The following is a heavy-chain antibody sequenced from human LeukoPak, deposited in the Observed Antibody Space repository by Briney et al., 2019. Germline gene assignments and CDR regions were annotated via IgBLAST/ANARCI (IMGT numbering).Heavy chain of an antibody. CDR1: GFTFSSYS. J-gene: IGHJ6*02. Sequence: GSLRLSCAASGFTFSSYSMNWVRQAPGKGLEWVSSISSSSSYIYYADSVKGRFTISRDNAKNSLYLQMNSLRAEDTAVYYCARDRRMVASSYYYHFGMDVWGQGTTVTVSS. V-gene: IGHV3-21*01. CDR3: ARDRRMVASSYYYHFGMDV. D-gene: IGHD5-12*01. CDR2: ISSSSSYI.